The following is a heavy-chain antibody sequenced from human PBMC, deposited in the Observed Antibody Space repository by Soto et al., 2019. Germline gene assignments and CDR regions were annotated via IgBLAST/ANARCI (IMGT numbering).Heavy chain of an antibody. CDR2: VTGSGGST. Sequence: GGSLRLSCAASGLTFSSYAMSWVRQAPGKGLEWVSGVTGSGGSTYNADSVKGRFTISRNNSKNTLYLQMNSLRAEDTAVYYCAKFIGSGWYGNLDDWGQGILVTVSS. CDR1: GLTFSSYA. D-gene: IGHD6-19*01. V-gene: IGHV3-23*01. CDR3: AKFIGSGWYGNLDD. J-gene: IGHJ4*02.